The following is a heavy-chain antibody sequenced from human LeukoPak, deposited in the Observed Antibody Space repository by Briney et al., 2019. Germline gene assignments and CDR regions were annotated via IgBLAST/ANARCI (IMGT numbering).Heavy chain of an antibody. Sequence: SETLSLTCGVTGGSISNNWWTWVRQPPGKGLEWIGEISQSARTNYNPSLKSRVTMSIDKSRNQFSLRMTSVTAADTAVYYCAGVRLGSSGFSKYFEHWGQGTLVTVSS. CDR1: GGSISNNW. CDR2: ISQSART. V-gene: IGHV4-4*02. CDR3: AGVRLGSSGFSKYFEH. J-gene: IGHJ1*01. D-gene: IGHD3-22*01.